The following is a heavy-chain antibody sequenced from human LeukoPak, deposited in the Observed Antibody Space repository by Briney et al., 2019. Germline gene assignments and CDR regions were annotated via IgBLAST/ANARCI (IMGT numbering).Heavy chain of an antibody. J-gene: IGHJ3*01. V-gene: IGHV3-7*01. CDR3: ARDWLAGNPYHAFDL. CDR2: IKEDGSEE. D-gene: IGHD3-22*01. CDR1: GFTFSSYW. Sequence: PGGSLRPSCAASGFTFSSYWMSWVRQAPGKGLECVANIKEDGSEEYYVDSVKGRFSISRDNAKNSLYLQMNSLRAEDTAAYYCARDWLAGNPYHAFDLWGKGTMVTVSS.